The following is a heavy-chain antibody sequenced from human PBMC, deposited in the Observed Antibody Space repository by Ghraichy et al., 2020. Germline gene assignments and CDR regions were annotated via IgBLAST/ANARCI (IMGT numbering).Heavy chain of an antibody. D-gene: IGHD1-26*01. CDR2: VSGSGDST. CDR3: AKEGPYSASFFDY. CDR1: GFTFSRYA. V-gene: IGHV3-23*01. J-gene: IGHJ4*02. Sequence: GESLNISCGASGFTFSRYAMSWVRQAPGKGLEWVSAVSGSGDSTYYAESVKGRFTISRDNSKNTLYLQANSLRAEDTAVYYCAKEGPYSASFFDYWGRGTLVTVSS.